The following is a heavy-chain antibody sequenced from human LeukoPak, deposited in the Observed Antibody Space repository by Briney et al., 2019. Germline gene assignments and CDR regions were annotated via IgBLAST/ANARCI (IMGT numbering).Heavy chain of an antibody. D-gene: IGHD2-15*01. J-gene: IGHJ4*02. V-gene: IGHV4-59*01. Sequence: SETLSLTCTVSGDSFDNYYWTWIRQPPGKGLECIAYIYYSGSTNYNPSLKSRVTISIDTSKNHFSLKLTSVTAADTAVYYCARGRGGYYFDYWGQGTLVTVSS. CDR1: GDSFDNYY. CDR3: ARGRGGYYFDY. CDR2: IYYSGST.